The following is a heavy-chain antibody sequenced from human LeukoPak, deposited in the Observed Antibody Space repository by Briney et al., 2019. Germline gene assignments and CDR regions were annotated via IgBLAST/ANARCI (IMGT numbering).Heavy chain of an antibody. J-gene: IGHJ6*03. CDR1: GFTFGNSW. CDR3: ARETPGYYYYYMDV. D-gene: IGHD1-1*01. V-gene: IGHV3-66*02. CDR2: IYSGGST. Sequence: GGSLRLSCAASGFTFGNSWMSWVRQAPGKGLEWVSVIYSGGSTYYADSVKGRFTISRDNSKNTLYLQMNSLRAEDTAVYYCARETPGYYYYYMDVWGKGTTVTVSS.